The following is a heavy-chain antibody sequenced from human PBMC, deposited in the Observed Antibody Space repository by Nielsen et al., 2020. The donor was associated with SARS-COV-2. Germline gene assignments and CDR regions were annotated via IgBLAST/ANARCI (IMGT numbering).Heavy chain of an antibody. CDR3: ARGAPRYYDILTGPTVGFDY. J-gene: IGHJ4*02. V-gene: IGHV1-3*01. CDR1: GYTFTSYA. Sequence: ASVKVSCKASGYTFTSYAMHWVRQAPGQRLEWMGWINAGNGNTKYSQKFQGRVTITADESTSTAYMELSSLRSEDTAVYYCARGAPRYYDILTGPTVGFDYWGQGTLVTVSS. CDR2: INAGNGNT. D-gene: IGHD3-9*01.